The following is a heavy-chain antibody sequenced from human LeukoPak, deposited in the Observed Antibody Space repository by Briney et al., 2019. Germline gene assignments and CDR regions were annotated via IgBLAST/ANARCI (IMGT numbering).Heavy chain of an antibody. Sequence: PGGSLRPSCAASGFTFSSYGMHWVRQAPGKGLEWVAVIWYDGSNKYYADSVKGRFTISRDNSKNTLYLQMNSLRAEDTAVYYCAKDFDSSSHSFDYWGQGTLVTVSS. V-gene: IGHV3-33*06. CDR2: IWYDGSNK. CDR3: AKDFDSSSHSFDY. D-gene: IGHD6-6*01. J-gene: IGHJ4*02. CDR1: GFTFSSYG.